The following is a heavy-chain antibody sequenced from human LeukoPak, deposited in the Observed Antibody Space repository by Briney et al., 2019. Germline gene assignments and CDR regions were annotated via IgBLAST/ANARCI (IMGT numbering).Heavy chain of an antibody. CDR2: IKQDGSEK. Sequence: GGSLRLSCAASGFTFSSYWMSWVRQAPGKGLEWVANIKQDGSEKYYVDSVKGRFTISRDNAKNSLYLQMNSLRAEDTAVYYCARDGSGSGSYYNVKRLVLNDLYYFDYWGQGTLVTVSS. V-gene: IGHV3-7*01. CDR1: GFTFSSYW. D-gene: IGHD3-10*01. J-gene: IGHJ4*02. CDR3: ARDGSGSGSYYNVKRLVLNDLYYFDY.